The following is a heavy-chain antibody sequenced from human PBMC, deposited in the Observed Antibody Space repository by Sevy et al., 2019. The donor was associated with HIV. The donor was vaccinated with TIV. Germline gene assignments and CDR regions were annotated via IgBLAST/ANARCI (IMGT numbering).Heavy chain of an antibody. D-gene: IGHD3-3*01. CDR1: GGSISSSSYY. J-gene: IGHJ2*01. Sequence: SETLSLTCTVSGGSISSSSYYWGWIRQPPGKGLEWIGSINYSGSTYYNPSLKSRVTISVGTSKNQCSLKLSSVTAADTVVYYCARPYYDFWSGYYRDWYFDLWGRGTLVTVSS. CDR2: INYSGST. CDR3: ARPYYDFWSGYYRDWYFDL. V-gene: IGHV4-39*01.